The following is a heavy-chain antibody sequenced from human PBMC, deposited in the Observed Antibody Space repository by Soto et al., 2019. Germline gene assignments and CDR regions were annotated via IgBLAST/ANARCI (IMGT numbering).Heavy chain of an antibody. CDR1: GGSFSGYY. CDR2: INHSGST. Sequence: SETLSLTCAVYGGSFSGYYWSWIRQPPGKGLEWIGEINHSGSTNYNPSLKSRVTISVDTSKNQFSLKLSSVTAADTAVYYCARGSDTAMVPFDNWGQGTQVTVSS. V-gene: IGHV4-34*01. J-gene: IGHJ4*02. CDR3: ARGSDTAMVPFDN. D-gene: IGHD5-18*01.